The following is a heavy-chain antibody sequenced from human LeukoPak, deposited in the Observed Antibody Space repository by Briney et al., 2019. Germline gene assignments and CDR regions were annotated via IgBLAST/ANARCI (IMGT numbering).Heavy chain of an antibody. Sequence: ASVKVSCKASGYTFTGYYMHWVRQAPGQGLEWMGWINPNSGGTNYAQKFQGRVTITADESTSTAYMELSSLRSEDTAVYYCARDLRGYYYGSGSYYPDAFDIWGQGTMVTVSS. CDR1: GYTFTGYY. D-gene: IGHD3-10*01. J-gene: IGHJ3*02. V-gene: IGHV1-2*02. CDR3: ARDLRGYYYGSGSYYPDAFDI. CDR2: INPNSGGT.